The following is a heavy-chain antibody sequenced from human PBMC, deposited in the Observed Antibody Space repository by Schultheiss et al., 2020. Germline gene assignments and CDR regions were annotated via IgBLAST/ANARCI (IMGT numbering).Heavy chain of an antibody. Sequence: SETLSLTCTVSGGSISSYYWSWIRQHPGKGLEWIGYIYYSGSTYYNPSLKSRVTISVDTSRNQFSLKLSSVTAADTAVYYCARVMTTVTVGAFDIWGQGTMVTVSS. D-gene: IGHD4-17*01. J-gene: IGHJ3*02. CDR3: ARVMTTVTVGAFDI. V-gene: IGHV4-59*06. CDR1: GGSISSYY. CDR2: IYYSGST.